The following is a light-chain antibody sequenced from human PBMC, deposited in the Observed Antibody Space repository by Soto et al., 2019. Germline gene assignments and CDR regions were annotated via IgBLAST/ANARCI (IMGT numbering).Light chain of an antibody. CDR3: QHYSDSTWT. Sequence: EVVMTQSPATVSVSPGERATLSCRASQSVSSNLAWYQQKPGQAPRLLIYGASTRATGTPARFSGSGSGTEFTLTISSLQSEDFAVYYCQHYSDSTWTFGQGTRVEI. J-gene: IGKJ1*01. CDR1: QSVSSN. CDR2: GAS. V-gene: IGKV3-15*01.